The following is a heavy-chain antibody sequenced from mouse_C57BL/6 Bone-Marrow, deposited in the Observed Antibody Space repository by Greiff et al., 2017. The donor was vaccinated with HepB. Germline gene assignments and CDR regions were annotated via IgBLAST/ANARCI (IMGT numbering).Heavy chain of an antibody. CDR3: ARRINGYFDV. Sequence: QVQLKQPGAELVKPGASVKLSCKASGYTFTSYWMHWVKQRPGQGLEWIGMIHPNSGSTNYNEKFKSKATLTVDKSSSTAYMQLSSLTSEDSAVYYCARRINGYFDVWGTGTTVTVSS. V-gene: IGHV1-64*01. CDR2: IHPNSGST. CDR1: GYTFTSYW. J-gene: IGHJ1*03.